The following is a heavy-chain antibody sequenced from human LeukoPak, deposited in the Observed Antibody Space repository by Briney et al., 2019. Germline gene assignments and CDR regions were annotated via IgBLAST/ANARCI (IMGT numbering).Heavy chain of an antibody. D-gene: IGHD3-3*01. Sequence: PGGSLRLSCAASAFTFSSYAMSRVRQAPGKGLEWVSAISGSGGSTYYADSVKGRFTISRDNSKNTLYLQMNSLRAEDTAVYYCAKDQSCFGVVIPDMDVWGKGTTVSVSS. J-gene: IGHJ6*03. CDR2: ISGSGGST. CDR3: AKDQSCFGVVIPDMDV. V-gene: IGHV3-23*01. CDR1: AFTFSSYA.